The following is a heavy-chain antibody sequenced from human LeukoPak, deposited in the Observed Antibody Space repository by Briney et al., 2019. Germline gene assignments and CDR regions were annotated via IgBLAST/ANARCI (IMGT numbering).Heavy chain of an antibody. D-gene: IGHD2-15*01. CDR3: AKGELGWPQDIGFDI. Sequence: PGGSLRLSCAASGFTFDDYSMHWVRQAPGKGLEWVSSISWNSGTIVYADSVKGRFTISRDNGKNSLYLQMNSLKTEDMAFYYCAKGELGWPQDIGFDIWGQGTLVTVSS. V-gene: IGHV3-9*03. CDR1: GFTFDDYS. J-gene: IGHJ3*02. CDR2: ISWNSGTI.